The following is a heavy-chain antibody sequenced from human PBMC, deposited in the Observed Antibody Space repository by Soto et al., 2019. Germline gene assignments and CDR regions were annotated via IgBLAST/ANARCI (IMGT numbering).Heavy chain of an antibody. CDR1: GFTSSSYA. CDR2: ISYDGSNK. D-gene: IGHD3-3*01. CDR3: ARDLATIFGVVNPLNI. V-gene: IGHV3-30-3*01. J-gene: IGHJ3*02. Sequence: QVQLVESGGGVVQPGRSLRLSCAASGFTSSSYAMHWVRQAPGKGLEWVAVISYDGSNKYYADSVKGRFTISRDNSKNTLYLQMNSLRAEDTAVYYCARDLATIFGVVNPLNIWGQGTMVTVSS.